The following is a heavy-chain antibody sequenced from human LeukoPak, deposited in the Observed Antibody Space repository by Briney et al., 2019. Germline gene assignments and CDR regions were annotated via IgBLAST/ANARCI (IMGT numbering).Heavy chain of an antibody. J-gene: IGHJ4*02. CDR3: ARADSVIPFDY. V-gene: IGHV4-34*01. CDR1: GGSFSGYY. CDR2: INHSGST. D-gene: IGHD2-21*01. Sequence: SEALSLTYAVYGGSFSGYYWSWIRHPPGKGLEWIGEINHSGSTNYHPSLKSRLPISVDTSKNQLSLKLSSVTAADTAVYYCARADSVIPFDYWGQGTLVTVSS.